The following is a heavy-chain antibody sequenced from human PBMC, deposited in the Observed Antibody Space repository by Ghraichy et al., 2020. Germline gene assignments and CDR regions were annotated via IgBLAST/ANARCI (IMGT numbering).Heavy chain of an antibody. V-gene: IGHV3-7*01. CDR1: GFTFSSYW. CDR2: IKQDGSEK. D-gene: IGHD6-19*01. J-gene: IGHJ5*02. CDR3: ARDRQWSTYNWFDP. Sequence: GESLNISCAASGFTFSSYWMSWVRQAPGKGLEWVANIKQDGSEKYYVDSVKGRFTISRDNAKNSLYLQMNSLRAEDTAVYYCARDRQWSTYNWFDPWGQGTLVTVSS.